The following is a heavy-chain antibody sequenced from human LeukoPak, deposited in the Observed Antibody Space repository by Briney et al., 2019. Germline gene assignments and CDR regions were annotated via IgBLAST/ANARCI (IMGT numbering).Heavy chain of an antibody. D-gene: IGHD3-9*01. J-gene: IGHJ3*02. V-gene: IGHV3-11*01. CDR3: ASGDVLRYFDWLLPLGGAFDI. CDR1: GFTFSDYY. CDR2: ISSSGSTI. Sequence: PGGSLRLSCAASGFTFSDYYMSWIRQAPGKGLEWVSYISSSGSTIYYADSVKGRFTISRDNAKNSLYLQMNGLRAEDTAVYYCASGDVLRYFDWLLPLGGAFDIWGQGTMVTVSS.